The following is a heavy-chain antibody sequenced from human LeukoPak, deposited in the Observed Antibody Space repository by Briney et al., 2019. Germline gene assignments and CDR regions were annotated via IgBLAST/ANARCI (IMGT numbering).Heavy chain of an antibody. Sequence: GASVKVSCKASGYIFTNYAMHWVRQAPGQRPEWMGWINSGNGDTEYSQTFQDRVTITWDTAASTAYMELSSLRSEDTAVYYCARGDCSHCYNMDVWGKGTTVTVSS. CDR1: GYIFTNYA. CDR3: ARGDCSHCYNMDV. D-gene: IGHD2-15*01. V-gene: IGHV1-3*01. J-gene: IGHJ6*04. CDR2: INSGNGDT.